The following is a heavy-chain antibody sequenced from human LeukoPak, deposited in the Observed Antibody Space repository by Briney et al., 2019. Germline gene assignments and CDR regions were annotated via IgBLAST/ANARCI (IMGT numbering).Heavy chain of an antibody. V-gene: IGHV3-11*01. J-gene: IGHJ5*02. CDR1: GFTFSDYY. CDR3: AREFYGSGGWFDP. Sequence: GGSLRLSCVASGFTFSDYYMSWIRQAPGKGLEWVSYISSSGSSIYYADSVKGRLTISRDNTKNSLFLQMNSLRAEDTAVYYCAREFYGSGGWFDPWGQGTLVTVSS. D-gene: IGHD3-10*01. CDR2: ISSSGSSI.